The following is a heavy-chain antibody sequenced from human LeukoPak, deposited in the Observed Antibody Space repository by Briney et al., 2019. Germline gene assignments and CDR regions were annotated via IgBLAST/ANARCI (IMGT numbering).Heavy chain of an antibody. V-gene: IGHV1-2*06. Sequence: ASVKVSCKASGYTFTRYYMHWVRQAPGQGLEWMGRINPNSGGTNYAQKFQGRVTITADKSTSTAYMELSSLRSEDTAVYYCARVNCSGGSCYFPYWGQGTLVTVSS. CDR1: GYTFTRYY. D-gene: IGHD2-15*01. CDR3: ARVNCSGGSCYFPY. J-gene: IGHJ4*02. CDR2: INPNSGGT.